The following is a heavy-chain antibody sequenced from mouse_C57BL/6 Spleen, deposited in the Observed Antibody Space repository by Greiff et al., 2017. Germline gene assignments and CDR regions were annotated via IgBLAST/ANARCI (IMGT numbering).Heavy chain of an antibody. CDR2: INPNNGGT. V-gene: IGHV1-26*01. J-gene: IGHJ4*01. Sequence: EVQLQQSGPELVKPGASVKISCKASGYTFTDYYMNWVKQSHGKSLEWIGDINPNNGGTSYNQKFKGKATLTVDKSSSTAYMELRSLTSEDSAVYYCARGAGYGSSYDAMDYWGQGTSVTVSS. CDR3: ARGAGYGSSYDAMDY. D-gene: IGHD1-1*01. CDR1: GYTFTDYY.